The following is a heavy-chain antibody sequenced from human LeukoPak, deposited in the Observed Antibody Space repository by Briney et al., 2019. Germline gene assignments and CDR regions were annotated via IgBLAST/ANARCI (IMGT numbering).Heavy chain of an antibody. CDR1: GFTFSSYA. V-gene: IGHV3-30-3*01. D-gene: IGHD2-21*01. Sequence: PGGSLRLSCAASGFTFSSYAMHWVRQAPGKGLEWVAVISYDGSNKYYADSVKGRFTISRDNSKNTLYLQMNSLRAEDTAVYYCARGGCGGGDCPPPYYYYYMDVWGKGTTVTVSS. CDR2: ISYDGSNK. CDR3: ARGGCGGGDCPPPYYYYYMDV. J-gene: IGHJ6*03.